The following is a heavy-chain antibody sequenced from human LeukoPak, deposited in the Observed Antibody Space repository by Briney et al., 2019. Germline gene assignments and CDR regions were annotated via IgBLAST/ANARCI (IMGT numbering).Heavy chain of an antibody. Sequence: GGSLRLSCAASGFTFSSYSMNWVRQAPGKGLEWVSSISSSSSYIYYADSVKGRFTISRDNAKNSLYLQMDSLRAEDTAVYYCARRAGSFAFDIWGQGTMVTVSS. D-gene: IGHD6-19*01. J-gene: IGHJ3*02. CDR2: ISSSSSYI. CDR3: ARRAGSFAFDI. V-gene: IGHV3-21*01. CDR1: GFTFSSYS.